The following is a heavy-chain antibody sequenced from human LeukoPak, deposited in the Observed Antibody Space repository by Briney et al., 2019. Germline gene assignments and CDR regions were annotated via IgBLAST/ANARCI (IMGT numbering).Heavy chain of an antibody. D-gene: IGHD5-18*01. Sequence: SETLSLTCTVSSGSISSYYWSWIRQPPGKGLEWIGYIYYSGSTNYNPSLKSRVTISVDTSKNQFSLKLSSVTAADTAVYYCARAHPIQLWSSAVSAFDIWGQGTMVTVSS. V-gene: IGHV4-59*01. J-gene: IGHJ3*02. CDR1: SGSISSYY. CDR2: IYYSGST. CDR3: ARAHPIQLWSSAVSAFDI.